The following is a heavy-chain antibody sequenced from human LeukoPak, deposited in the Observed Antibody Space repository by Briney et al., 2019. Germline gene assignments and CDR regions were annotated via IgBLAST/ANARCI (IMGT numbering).Heavy chain of an antibody. CDR1: GYGFTSYW. Sequence: GDSLKISCKASGYGFTSYWIGWVRHVAGKGLEWMGIINPDDSYIKYSPSFQGHVTISAIKAIDTAYLQWSSLKASDTATYYCARNYYDMLTGYCEGQDVWGQGTTVTVSS. D-gene: IGHD3-9*01. CDR3: ARNYYDMLTGYCEGQDV. CDR2: INPDDSYI. V-gene: IGHV5-51*01. J-gene: IGHJ6*02.